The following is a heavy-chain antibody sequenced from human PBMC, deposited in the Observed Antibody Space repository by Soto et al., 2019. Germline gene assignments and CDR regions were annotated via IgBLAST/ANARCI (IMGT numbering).Heavy chain of an antibody. J-gene: IGHJ4*02. Sequence: TSATVSLTGAVSGGSIISNYWWAWIRHSPGEGLVWIGSIYHSGTTYYNPSLESRVIISVDTSESRFALRLTSVTAADSAVYYCARTDHVGYSPDCGQGTLITVS. CDR2: IYHSGTT. D-gene: IGHD2-21*01. V-gene: IGHV4-38-2*01. CDR1: GGSIISNYW. CDR3: ARTDHVGYSPD.